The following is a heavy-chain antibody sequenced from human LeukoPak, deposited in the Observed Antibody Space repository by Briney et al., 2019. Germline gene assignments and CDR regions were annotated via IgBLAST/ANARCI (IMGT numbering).Heavy chain of an antibody. CDR1: GGSISSGGYY. D-gene: IGHD5-18*01. CDR2: IYYSGST. Sequence: SETLSLTCTVSGGSISSGGYYWSWIRQHPGKGLEWIGYIYYSGSTYYNPSLKSRVTISVDTSKNQFSLKLSSVTAADTAVYYCARYKGPNRYGLVSRWFDPWGQGTLVTVSS. CDR3: ARYKGPNRYGLVSRWFDP. J-gene: IGHJ5*02. V-gene: IGHV4-31*03.